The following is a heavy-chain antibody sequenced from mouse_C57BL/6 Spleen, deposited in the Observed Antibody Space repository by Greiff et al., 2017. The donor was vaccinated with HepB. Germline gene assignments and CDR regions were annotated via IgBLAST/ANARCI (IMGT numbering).Heavy chain of an antibody. CDR3: ARSLYGSSSYYYAMDY. V-gene: IGHV1-82*01. CDR1: GYAFSSSW. CDR2: IYPGDGDT. D-gene: IGHD1-1*01. Sequence: VQLQQSGPELVKPGASVKISCKASGYAFSSSWMNWVKQRPGKGLEWIGRIYPGDGDTNYNGKFKGKATLTADKSSSTAYMQLSSLTSEDSAVYFCARSLYGSSSYYYAMDYWGQGTSVTVSS. J-gene: IGHJ4*01.